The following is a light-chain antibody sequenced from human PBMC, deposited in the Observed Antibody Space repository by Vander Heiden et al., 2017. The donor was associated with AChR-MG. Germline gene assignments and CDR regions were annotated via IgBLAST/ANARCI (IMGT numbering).Light chain of an antibody. Sequence: QSALTQPASASGSPGQSITISCTGTSSDVGGYNYVSWYQQHPGKAPKLMIYEVSNRPSGVSNRFSGSKSGNTASLTISGLQAEDEADYYCSSYTSTQHKVFGGGTKLTVL. CDR2: EVS. V-gene: IGLV2-14*01. CDR3: SSYTSTQHKV. J-gene: IGLJ3*02. CDR1: SSDVGGYNY.